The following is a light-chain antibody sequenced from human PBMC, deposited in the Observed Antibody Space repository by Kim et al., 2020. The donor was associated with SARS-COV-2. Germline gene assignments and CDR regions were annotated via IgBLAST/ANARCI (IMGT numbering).Light chain of an antibody. CDR1: SSGIGTYNL. CDR3: CSFAGSRV. V-gene: IGLV2-23*02. Sequence: SPGQSITISCTGTSSGIGTYNLVSWYQQHPGKAPKLMIYEVSKRPSGVSSRFSGSKSGNTASLTISGLQAEDGPDYYCCSFAGSRVFGGGTQLTVL. CDR2: EVS. J-gene: IGLJ3*02.